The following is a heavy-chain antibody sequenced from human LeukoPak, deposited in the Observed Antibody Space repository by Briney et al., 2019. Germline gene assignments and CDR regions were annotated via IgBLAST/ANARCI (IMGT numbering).Heavy chain of an antibody. J-gene: IGHJ4*02. CDR2: INHSGST. D-gene: IGHD2-2*01. CDR3: ARGSIVVVPAAKGGVWTGGFPGLDY. CDR1: GGSFSGYY. Sequence: PSETLSLTCAVYGGSFSGYYWSWIRQPPGKGLEWIGEINHSGSTNYNPSHKSRVTISVDTSKNQFSLKLSSVTAADTAVYYCARGSIVVVPAAKGGVWTGGFPGLDYWGQGTLVTVSS. V-gene: IGHV4-34*01.